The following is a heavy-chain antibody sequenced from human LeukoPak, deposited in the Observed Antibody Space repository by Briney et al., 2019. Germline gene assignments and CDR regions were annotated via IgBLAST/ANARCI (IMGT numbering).Heavy chain of an antibody. J-gene: IGHJ6*02. CDR3: ATFPGPDLERRIPNYYYYGMDV. CDR1: GGTFSSYA. V-gene: IGHV1-69*04. D-gene: IGHD1-1*01. Sequence: ASVKVSCKASGGTFSSYAISWVRQAPGQGLEWMGRIIPILGIANYAQKFQGRVTITADKSTSTAYMELSSLRSEDTAVYYCATFPGPDLERRIPNYYYYGMDVWGQGTTVTVSS. CDR2: IIPILGIA.